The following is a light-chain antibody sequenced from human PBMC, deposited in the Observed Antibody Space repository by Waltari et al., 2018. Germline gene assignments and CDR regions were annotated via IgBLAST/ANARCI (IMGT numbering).Light chain of an antibody. V-gene: IGKV1-5*03. Sequence: DIQMTQSPSTLSASVGDRVTITCRASQSISSWLAWYQQKPGKAPKLRIYKVCSLESGVPSLFSGSGSGTEFTLIINSLQPDDFATYYCQQYNSYSWTFGQGTKVEIK. CDR1: QSISSW. CDR2: KVC. J-gene: IGKJ1*01. CDR3: QQYNSYSWT.